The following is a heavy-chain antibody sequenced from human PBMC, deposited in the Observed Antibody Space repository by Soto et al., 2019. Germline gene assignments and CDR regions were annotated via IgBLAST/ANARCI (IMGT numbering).Heavy chain of an antibody. Sequence: QLQLQESGSGLVKPSQTLSLTCAVSGGSISSGGYSWSWIRQPPGKGLEWIGYIYHSGSTYYNPSLTSRCTISVDRSKKQFSLKLSSVTAADTAVYYCARDDYGGHFDYWGQGTLVTVSS. CDR1: GGSISSGGYS. J-gene: IGHJ4*02. D-gene: IGHD4-17*01. CDR2: IYHSGST. V-gene: IGHV4-30-2*01. CDR3: ARDDYGGHFDY.